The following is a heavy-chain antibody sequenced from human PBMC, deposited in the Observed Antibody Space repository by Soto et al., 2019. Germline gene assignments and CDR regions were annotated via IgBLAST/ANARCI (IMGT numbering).Heavy chain of an antibody. D-gene: IGHD2-15*01. CDR3: ARHPIPAQYCSGGSCYFDWFDP. J-gene: IGHJ5*02. CDR2: IYPGDSDT. CDR1: GYSFTSYW. V-gene: IGHV5-51*01. Sequence: GESLKISCKGSGYSFTSYWIGWVRQMPGKGLEWMGIIYPGDSDTRYSPSFQGQVTISADKSISTAYLQWSSLKASDTAMYYCARHPIPAQYCSGGSCYFDWFDPWGQGTLVTSPQ.